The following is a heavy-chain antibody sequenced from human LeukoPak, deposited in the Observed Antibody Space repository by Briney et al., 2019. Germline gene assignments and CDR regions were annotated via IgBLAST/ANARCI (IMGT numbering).Heavy chain of an antibody. V-gene: IGHV3-48*04. Sequence: GGSLRLSCAASGFTFSSSPMSWVRQAPGKGLEWVSYISSSGSTIYYADSVKGRFTISRDNAKNSLYLQMNSLRVEDTALYYCAKGGKYQLLFAYFDYWGQGALVTVSS. CDR3: AKGGKYQLLFAYFDY. D-gene: IGHD2-21*01. J-gene: IGHJ4*02. CDR2: ISSSGSTI. CDR1: GFTFSSSP.